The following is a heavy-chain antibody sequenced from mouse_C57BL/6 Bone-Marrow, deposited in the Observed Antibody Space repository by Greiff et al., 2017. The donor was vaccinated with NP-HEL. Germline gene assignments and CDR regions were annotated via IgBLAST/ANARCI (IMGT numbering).Heavy chain of an antibody. J-gene: IGHJ3*01. V-gene: IGHV5-6*01. CDR1: GFTFSSYG. CDR3: ARPQLFAY. CDR2: ISSGGSYT. Sequence: DVQLVESGGDLVKPGGSLKLSCAASGFTFSSYGMSWVSQTPDKRLEWVATISSGGSYTYYPDSVKGRFTISRDNAKNTLYLQMSSLKSEDTAMYYCARPQLFAYWGQGTLVTVSA. D-gene: IGHD4-1*02.